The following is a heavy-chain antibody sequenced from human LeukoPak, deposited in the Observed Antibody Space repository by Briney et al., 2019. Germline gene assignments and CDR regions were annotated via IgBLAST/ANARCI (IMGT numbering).Heavy chain of an antibody. J-gene: IGHJ5*02. Sequence: GGSLRLSCTASGFTFGDYAMSWFRQAPGKGLEWVGFIRSKAYGGTTEYAASVKGRFTISRDDSKSIAYLQMNSLKTEDTAVYYCTSTDIVVVPAATGYNWFDPWGQGTLVTVSS. CDR3: TSTDIVVVPAATGYNWFDP. D-gene: IGHD2-2*01. CDR2: IRSKAYGGTT. CDR1: GFTFGDYA. V-gene: IGHV3-49*03.